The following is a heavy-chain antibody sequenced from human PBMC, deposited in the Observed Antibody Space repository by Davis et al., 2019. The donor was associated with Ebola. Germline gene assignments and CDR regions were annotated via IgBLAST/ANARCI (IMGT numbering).Heavy chain of an antibody. J-gene: IGHJ6*02. CDR3: ARHVVVMTLVATLPDYYGMDV. CDR1: GYTFINYG. V-gene: IGHV1-18*04. Sequence: ASVKVSCKASGYTFINYGISWVRQAPGQGLEWMGWISAYNGDAKYAEDLQDRVTLTTDTSTSTAYMDLRSLRSDDTAVYYCARHVVVMTLVATLPDYYGMDVWGQGTTVTVSS. D-gene: IGHD2-21*02. CDR2: ISAYNGDA.